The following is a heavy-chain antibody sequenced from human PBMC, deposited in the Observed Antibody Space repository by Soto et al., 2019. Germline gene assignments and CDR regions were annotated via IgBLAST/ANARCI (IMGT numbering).Heavy chain of an antibody. CDR2: SYYSGNT. Sequence: QVQLQESGPGLVKPSETLSLTCTVSGASVTNDYWSWIRQPPGKGLEWIGYSYYSGNTNFNPSLKSRFTIXVXXSNNQFSLKRTSVTAADTAVYYCARGRYNWNSFDYWGQGSLVTVSP. V-gene: IGHV4-59*02. CDR1: GASVTNDY. D-gene: IGHD1-20*01. J-gene: IGHJ4*02. CDR3: ARGRYNWNSFDY.